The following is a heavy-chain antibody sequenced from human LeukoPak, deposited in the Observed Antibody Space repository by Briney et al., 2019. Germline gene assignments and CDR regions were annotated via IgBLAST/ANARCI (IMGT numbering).Heavy chain of an antibody. J-gene: IGHJ4*02. V-gene: IGHV4-59*01. CDR3: ARGPYYYDSSGD. D-gene: IGHD3-22*01. CDR2: IYYSGST. Sequence: SETQSLTCTVSGGSISSYYWSWIRQPPGKGLEWIGYIYYSGSTNYNPSLKSRVTISVDTSKNQFSLKLSSVTAADTAVYYCARGPYYYDSSGDWGQGTLVTVSS. CDR1: GGSISSYY.